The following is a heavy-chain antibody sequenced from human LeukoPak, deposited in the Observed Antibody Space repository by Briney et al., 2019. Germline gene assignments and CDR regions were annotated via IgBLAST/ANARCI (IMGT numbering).Heavy chain of an antibody. CDR2: INHSGST. D-gene: IGHD4-23*01. CDR1: GGSFSGYY. V-gene: IGHV4-34*01. CDR3: ARIADYGGNSDY. J-gene: IGHJ4*02. Sequence: SETLSLTCAVYGGSFSGYYWSWIRQPPGKGLEWIGEINHSGSTNYNPSLKSRVTISVGTSKNQFSLKLSSVTAADTAVYYCARIADYGGNSDYWGQGTLVTVSS.